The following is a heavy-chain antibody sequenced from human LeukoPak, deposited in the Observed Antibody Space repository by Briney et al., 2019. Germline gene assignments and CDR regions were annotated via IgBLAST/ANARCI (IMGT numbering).Heavy chain of an antibody. J-gene: IGHJ4*01. Sequence: SETLSLTCTVSGGAISNTSYYWSWIRQPAGKGLEWIGRIYSGGNTNYNPSLKSRVTMSVDTSKNQVSLKLSSVTDADTAVYYCARGPYSSGWYAFDYWGHGTLVTVSS. CDR2: IYSGGNT. D-gene: IGHD6-19*01. CDR1: GGAISNTSYY. V-gene: IGHV4-61*02. CDR3: ARGPYSSGWYAFDY.